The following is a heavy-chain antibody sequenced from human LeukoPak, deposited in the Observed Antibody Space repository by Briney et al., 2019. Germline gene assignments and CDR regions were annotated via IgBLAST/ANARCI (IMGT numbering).Heavy chain of an antibody. V-gene: IGHV4-4*07. CDR3: ARGGSGWYRPGYYFDY. Sequence: SETLSLTCTVSGGSISSYYWSWIRQPAGKGLEWIGRIYTSRSTNYNPSLKSRVTMSVDTSKNQFSLKLSSVTAADTAVYYCARGGSGWYRPGYYFDYWGQGTLVTVSS. J-gene: IGHJ4*02. CDR1: GGSISSYY. D-gene: IGHD6-19*01. CDR2: IYTSRST.